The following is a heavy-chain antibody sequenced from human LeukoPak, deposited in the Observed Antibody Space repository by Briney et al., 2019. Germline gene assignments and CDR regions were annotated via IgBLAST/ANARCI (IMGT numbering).Heavy chain of an antibody. V-gene: IGHV3-49*04. Sequence: GGSLRLSCTASGFTFGDYALSWVRQAPGKGPEWVGFIRRKANGGTTEYAASVKGRFTISRDDSKSIAYLQMNSLKTEDTAVYYCTSGLYYDSWSDLFDYWGQGTLVTVSS. CDR1: GFTFGDYA. J-gene: IGHJ4*02. CDR2: IRRKANGGTT. D-gene: IGHD3-3*01. CDR3: TSGLYYDSWSDLFDY.